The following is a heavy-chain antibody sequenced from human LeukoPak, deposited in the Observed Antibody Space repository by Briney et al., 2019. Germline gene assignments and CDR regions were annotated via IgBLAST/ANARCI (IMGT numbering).Heavy chain of an antibody. V-gene: IGHV3-30*02. CDR2: IRSDGGEK. Sequence: AGGSLRVSCVASGFTFNDYGMHWVRQAPGKGLEWVSFIRSDGGEKQYTDSVKGRFTILRDNSKNTLHLQMNSLRPEDAAMYYCAKDWSVVAANGGSFHWGQGTLVTVFS. CDR3: AKDWSVVAANGGSFH. CDR1: GFTFNDYG. D-gene: IGHD2-15*01. J-gene: IGHJ4*02.